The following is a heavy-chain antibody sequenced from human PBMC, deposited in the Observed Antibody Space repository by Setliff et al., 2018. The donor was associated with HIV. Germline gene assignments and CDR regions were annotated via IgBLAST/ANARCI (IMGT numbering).Heavy chain of an antibody. CDR2: IAPNGDDT. D-gene: IGHD3-3*01. CDR3: ARVADRNYDFWSAYEY. V-gene: IGHV1-2*02. CDR1: ADIFNAYY. Sequence: ASVKVSCKASADIFNAYYIHWVRQAPGQGLEWMGWIAPNGDDTNYPQKFEGRVTLTRDTSIATAYMELRSLTSDDTAVYYCARVADRNYDFWSAYEYWGQGTLVTVSS. J-gene: IGHJ4*02.